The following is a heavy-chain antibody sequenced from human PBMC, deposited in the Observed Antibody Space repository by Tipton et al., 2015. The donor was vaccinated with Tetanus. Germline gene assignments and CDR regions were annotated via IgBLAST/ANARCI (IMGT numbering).Heavy chain of an antibody. V-gene: IGHV3-30-3*01. CDR2: ITFDGNTK. Sequence: SMRLSCAASGFTFTRYAMHWVRQAPGKGLEWVAVITFDGNTKYYTESVKGRFTLSRDNSQNTLFLQMSSLKLEDTAIYYCAREDGGPTLDYFDSWGQGTLVTVSS. CDR1: GFTFTRYA. D-gene: IGHD3-16*01. J-gene: IGHJ4*02. CDR3: AREDGGPTLDYFDS.